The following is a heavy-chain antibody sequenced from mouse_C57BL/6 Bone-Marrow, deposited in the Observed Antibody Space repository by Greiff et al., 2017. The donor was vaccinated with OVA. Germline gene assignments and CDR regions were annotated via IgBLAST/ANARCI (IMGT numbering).Heavy chain of an antibody. D-gene: IGHD1-1*01. Sequence: EVQLVESGTVLARPGASVKMSCKTSGYTFTSYWMHWVKQRPGQGLEWIGAIYPGNSDTSYNQKFKGKAKLTAVTSASTAYMELSSLTNEDSAVYYCTRGVTTVVPYGGYFDYWGQGTTLTVSS. J-gene: IGHJ2*01. CDR2: IYPGNSDT. CDR3: TRGVTTVVPYGGYFDY. CDR1: GYTFTSYW. V-gene: IGHV1-5*01.